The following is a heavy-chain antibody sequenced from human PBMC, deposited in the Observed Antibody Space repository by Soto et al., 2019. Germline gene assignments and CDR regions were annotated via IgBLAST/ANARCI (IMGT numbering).Heavy chain of an antibody. Sequence: QFQLVQSGAEEKKPGASVKVSCKTSGYTFNEYTIHWVRQAPGQRLEWMGWVMSGNGNTRYSQKFQGRVTFTRDTSASTAYMELSSLRSEDTAVYYCARYSDGTGYSSGWYTYWGQGTLVIVSS. CDR2: VMSGNGNT. D-gene: IGHD6-19*01. V-gene: IGHV1-3*05. CDR3: ARYSDGTGYSSGWYTY. J-gene: IGHJ4*02. CDR1: GYTFNEYT.